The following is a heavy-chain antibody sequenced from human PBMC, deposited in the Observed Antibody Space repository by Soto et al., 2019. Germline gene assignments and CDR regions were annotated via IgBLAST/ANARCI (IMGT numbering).Heavy chain of an antibody. CDR1: GGSISSGDYY. CDR3: ASRHSSPYFDY. CDR2: IYYSGST. Sequence: QVQLQESGPGLVKPSQTLSLTCTVSGGSISSGDYYWSWIRQPPGKGLEWIGSIYYSGSTYYNPSPKSRVTIPVDTSKNQFSLKLNSVTAADTAVYYCASRHSSPYFDYWGQGTLVTVSS. J-gene: IGHJ4*02. V-gene: IGHV4-30-4*01. D-gene: IGHD6-13*01.